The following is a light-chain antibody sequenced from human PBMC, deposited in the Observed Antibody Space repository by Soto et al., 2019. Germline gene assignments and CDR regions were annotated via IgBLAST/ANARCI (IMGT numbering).Light chain of an antibody. Sequence: DIQLTQSPPYLSASVGERVNIICRASQSIGTWLAWHQQKPGKAPNLLMFDAFTLHTGVPSRFSGSGDGTEFTLSISSLQPDDSAIYFCRQYKTYTFGRGTRLEIK. J-gene: IGKJ5*01. CDR3: RQYKTYT. CDR1: QSIGTW. V-gene: IGKV1-5*02. CDR2: DAF.